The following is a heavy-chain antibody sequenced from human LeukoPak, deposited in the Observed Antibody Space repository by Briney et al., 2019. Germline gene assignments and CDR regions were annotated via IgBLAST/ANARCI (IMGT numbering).Heavy chain of an antibody. CDR1: GGTFSIYA. CDR3: ARGGGLRFLDRNYYYYMDV. V-gene: IGHV1-69*13. CDR2: IIPIFGTA. Sequence: GASVTVSFTASGGTFSIYAISWVRQAPGQGLEWMGGIIPIFGTANYAQKFQGRVTITADESTSTAYMELSSLRSEDTAVYYCARGGGLRFLDRNYYYYMDVWGKGTTVTVSS. J-gene: IGHJ6*03. D-gene: IGHD3-3*01.